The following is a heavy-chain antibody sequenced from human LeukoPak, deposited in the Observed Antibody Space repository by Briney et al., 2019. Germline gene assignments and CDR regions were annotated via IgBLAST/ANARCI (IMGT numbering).Heavy chain of an antibody. J-gene: IGHJ5*02. CDR1: GGSIISSSYY. CDR2: NYYSGST. V-gene: IGHV4-39*01. D-gene: IGHD3-22*01. CDR3: ARPLFNDYYDSIGWFDP. Sequence: SEALSLTCTVSGGSIISSSYYWGWIRQPPGKGLEWIGSNYYSGSTYYNPSLKGRVTISVDTSKNQFSLKLSCVTAADTAVYYCARPLFNDYYDSIGWFDPCGEGDLVTVSS.